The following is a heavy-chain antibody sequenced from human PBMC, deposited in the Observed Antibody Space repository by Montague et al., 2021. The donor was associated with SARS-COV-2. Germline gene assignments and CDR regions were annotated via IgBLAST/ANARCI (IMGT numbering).Heavy chain of an antibody. CDR1: GGFISDGYY. D-gene: IGHD3-10*01. Sequence: SETLSLTCIVSGGFISDGYYWAWIRQAPGKGPEWLGSLYRSGSVXSNPSLKSRVSISVDKSKNHFSLRLTSATAAETAVYYCVRGAEEAHFAMDVWGQGTTVTVSS. V-gene: IGHV4-39*02. CDR2: LYRSGSV. CDR3: VRGAEEAHFAMDV. J-gene: IGHJ6*02.